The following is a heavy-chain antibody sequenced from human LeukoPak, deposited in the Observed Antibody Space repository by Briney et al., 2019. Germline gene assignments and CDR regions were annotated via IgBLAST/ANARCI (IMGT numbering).Heavy chain of an antibody. J-gene: IGHJ4*02. CDR3: AREGTRYYYDSSGYLML. CDR2: IYTSGST. CDR1: GGSISSYY. D-gene: IGHD3-22*01. V-gene: IGHV4-4*07. Sequence: SETLSLTCTVSGGSISSYYWSWIRQPAGKGLEWIGRIYTSGSTNYNPSLKSRVTMSVDTSKNQFSLKLSSVTAADTVVYYCAREGTRYYYDSSGYLMLWGQGTLVTVSS.